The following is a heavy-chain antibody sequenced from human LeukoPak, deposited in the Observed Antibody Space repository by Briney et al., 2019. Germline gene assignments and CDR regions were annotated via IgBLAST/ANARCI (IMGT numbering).Heavy chain of an antibody. CDR2: ISAYNDNT. CDR3: ARGCSSATCYHGIGWFDP. CDR1: GYTFTNYG. J-gene: IGHJ5*02. Sequence: ASVKVSCKASGYTFTNYGINWVRQAPGQGLEWMGWISAYNDNTNYAQKLQGRATMTTDTSTSTAYIELRSLRSDDTAVYYCARGCSSATCYHGIGWFDPWGQGTLVTVSS. D-gene: IGHD2-2*01. V-gene: IGHV1-18*01.